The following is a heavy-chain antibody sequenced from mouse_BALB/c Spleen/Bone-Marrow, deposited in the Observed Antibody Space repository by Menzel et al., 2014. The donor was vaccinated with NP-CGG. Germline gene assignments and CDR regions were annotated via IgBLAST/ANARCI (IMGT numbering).Heavy chain of an antibody. CDR1: GFTFSSYA. CDR2: ISSGGSYT. Sequence: EVQVVESGGGLVKPGGSLKLSCAASGFTFSSYAMSWVRQTPEKRLEWVVTISSGGSYTYYPDSVKGRFTISRDNAKNTLYLQMSSLRSEDTAMYYCARKSYYDYDGRPWFAYWGQGTLVTVSA. V-gene: IGHV5-9-3*01. CDR3: ARKSYYDYDGRPWFAY. J-gene: IGHJ3*01. D-gene: IGHD2-4*01.